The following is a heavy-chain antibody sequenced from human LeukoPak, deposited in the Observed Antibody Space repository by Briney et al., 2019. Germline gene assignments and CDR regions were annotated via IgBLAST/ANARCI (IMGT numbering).Heavy chain of an antibody. Sequence: GRSLRLSCAASGFTFTYYGMHWVRQAPGKGLERVAAISYDGNHEFYADSVKGRFTISRDNSKNTLYLQMNSLRAEDTALYYCAKDKRRSLFSGYEFFDYWGQGTLVTVSS. J-gene: IGHJ4*02. D-gene: IGHD5-12*01. V-gene: IGHV3-30*18. CDR1: GFTFTYYG. CDR2: ISYDGNHE. CDR3: AKDKRRSLFSGYEFFDY.